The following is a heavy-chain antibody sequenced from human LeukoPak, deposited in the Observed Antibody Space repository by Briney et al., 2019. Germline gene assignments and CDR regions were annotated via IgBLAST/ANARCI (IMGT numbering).Heavy chain of an antibody. D-gene: IGHD3-10*01. CDR1: GGTFSSYA. CDR3: ARMHYYDSGSSNWFDP. J-gene: IGHJ5*02. CDR2: IIPIFGTA. Sequence: GASVKVSCKASGGTFSSYAISWVRQAPGQGLEWMGGIIPIFGTANYAQKFQGRVTITADESTSTAYMELSSLRSEDTAVYYCARMHYYDSGSSNWFDPWGQGTLVTVSS. V-gene: IGHV1-69*13.